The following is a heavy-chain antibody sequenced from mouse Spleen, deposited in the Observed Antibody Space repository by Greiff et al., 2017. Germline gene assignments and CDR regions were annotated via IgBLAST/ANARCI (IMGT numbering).Heavy chain of an antibody. J-gene: IGHJ2*01. CDR1: GYTFTSYW. CDR2: IDPSDSYT. CDR3: ARGGQLGPSYYFDY. D-gene: IGHD3-1*01. V-gene: IGHV1-59*01. Sequence: QVQLQQPGAELVRPGTSVKLSCKASGYTFTSYWMHWVMQRPGQGLEWIGVIDPSDSYTNYNQKFKGKATLTVDTSSSTAYMQLSSLTSEDSAVYYCARGGQLGPSYYFDYWGQGTTRTVSS.